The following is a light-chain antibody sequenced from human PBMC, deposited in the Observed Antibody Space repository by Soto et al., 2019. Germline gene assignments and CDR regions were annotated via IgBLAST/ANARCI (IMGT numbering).Light chain of an antibody. CDR2: EVS. Sequence: QSALTQPASVSGSPGQSITISCTGTSSDVGIYNLVSWYQQHPGKAPKLMIYEVSKRPSGVSNRFSGSKSGNTASLTISGLQAEDEADYYCCSYVGSSTFEWVFGGGTKLTV. J-gene: IGLJ3*02. CDR3: CSYVGSSTFEWV. CDR1: SSDVGIYNL. V-gene: IGLV2-23*02.